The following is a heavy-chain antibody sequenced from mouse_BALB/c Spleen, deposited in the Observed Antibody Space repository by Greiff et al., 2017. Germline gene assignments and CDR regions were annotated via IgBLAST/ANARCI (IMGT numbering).Heavy chain of an antibody. V-gene: IGHV1-15*01. Sequence: VQLQESGAELVRPGASVTLSCKASGYTFTDYEMHWVKQTPVHGLEWIGAIDPETGGTAYNQKFKGKATLTADKSSSTAYMELRSLTSEDSAVYYCTREGTGYYAMDYWGQGTSVTVAA. CDR1: GYTFTDYE. CDR3: TREGTGYYAMDY. D-gene: IGHD3-3*01. CDR2: IDPETGGT. J-gene: IGHJ4*01.